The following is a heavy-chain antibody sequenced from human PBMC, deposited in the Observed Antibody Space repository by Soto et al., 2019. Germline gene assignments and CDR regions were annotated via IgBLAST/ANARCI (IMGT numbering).Heavy chain of an antibody. CDR3: ARGSSGSPLDY. D-gene: IGHD3-22*01. Sequence: LSETLSLTCTVSGGSISSGGYYWSWIRQHPGKGLEWIGYIYYSGSTYYNPSLKSRVTISVDTSKNQFSLKLSSVTAADTAVYYCARGSSGSPLDYWGQGTLVTVSS. CDR2: IYYSGST. V-gene: IGHV4-31*03. J-gene: IGHJ4*02. CDR1: GGSISSGGYY.